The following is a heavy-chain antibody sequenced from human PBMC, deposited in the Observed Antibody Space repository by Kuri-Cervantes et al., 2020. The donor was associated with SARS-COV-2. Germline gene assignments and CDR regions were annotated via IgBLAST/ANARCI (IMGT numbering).Heavy chain of an antibody. CDR2: IYYSGST. J-gene: IGHJ4*02. V-gene: IGHV4-39*01. CDR1: GGSISSSSYY. CDR3: ATSGYYDFWSGYYFDY. D-gene: IGHD3-3*01. Sequence: ESLKISCTVSGGSISSSSYYWGWIRQPPGKGLEWIGSIYYSGSTYYNPPLKSRVTISVDTFKNQFSLKLSSVTAADTAVYYCATSGYYDFWSGYYFDYWGQGTLVTVSS.